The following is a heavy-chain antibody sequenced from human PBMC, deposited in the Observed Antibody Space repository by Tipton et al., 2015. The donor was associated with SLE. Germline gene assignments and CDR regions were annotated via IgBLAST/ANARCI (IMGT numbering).Heavy chain of an antibody. CDR2: IYTSGST. V-gene: IGHV4-4*07. D-gene: IGHD6-13*01. CDR1: GGSISSYY. Sequence: TLSLTCTVSGGSISSYYWSWIRQPAGKGLEWIGRIYTSGSTNYNPSLKSRVTMSVDTSKNQFSLKLSSVTAADTAVYYCAGVRQQLTHDAFDIWGQGTMVTVSS. CDR3: AGVRQQLTHDAFDI. J-gene: IGHJ3*02.